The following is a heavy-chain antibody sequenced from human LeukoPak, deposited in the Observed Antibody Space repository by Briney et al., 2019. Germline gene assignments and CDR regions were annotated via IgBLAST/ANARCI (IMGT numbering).Heavy chain of an antibody. Sequence: PGRSLLLSCAASGFTFSSYAMHWGRPAPGKGLEWVAVISYDGSNKYHADSVKGRFTISRDKSKNTLYLQMNSLRAEDTAVYYCARDGENWGQGTLVTVSS. J-gene: IGHJ4*02. CDR2: ISYDGSNK. D-gene: IGHD3-3*01. CDR3: ARDGEN. CDR1: GFTFSSYA. V-gene: IGHV3-30-3*01.